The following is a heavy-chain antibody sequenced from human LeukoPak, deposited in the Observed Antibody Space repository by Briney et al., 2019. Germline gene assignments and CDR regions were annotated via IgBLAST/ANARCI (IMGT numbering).Heavy chain of an antibody. Sequence: GGSLRLSCAASGFTFSNYNMNWVRQAPGKGLEWVSYISSSSSTIYYADSVRGRFTISRDNAKNSLFLQMNSLSAEDTAVYYCVKLLPHTAFDYWGQGTLVTVSS. CDR1: GFTFSNYN. V-gene: IGHV3-48*01. D-gene: IGHD4-17*01. J-gene: IGHJ4*02. CDR2: ISSSSSTI. CDR3: VKLLPHTAFDY.